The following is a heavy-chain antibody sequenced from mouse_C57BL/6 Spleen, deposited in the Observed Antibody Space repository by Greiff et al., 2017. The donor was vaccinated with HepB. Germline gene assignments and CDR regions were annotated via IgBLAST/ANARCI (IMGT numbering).Heavy chain of an antibody. J-gene: IGHJ4*01. D-gene: IGHD1-1*01. CDR3: HYGSSLYAMDY. CDR1: GFNIKDDY. CDR2: IDPENGDT. Sequence: VQLQQSGAELVRPGASVKLSCTASGFNIKDDYMHWVKQRPEQGLEWIGWIDPENGDTEYASKFKGKATITADTTSNTAYLQLSSLASEDTAVYYCHYGSSLYAMDYWGQGTSVTVSS. V-gene: IGHV14-4*01.